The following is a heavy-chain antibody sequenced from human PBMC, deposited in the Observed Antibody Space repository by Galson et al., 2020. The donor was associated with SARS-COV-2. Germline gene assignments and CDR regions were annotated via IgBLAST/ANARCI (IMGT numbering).Heavy chain of an antibody. CDR3: AREVEDVVAAAYFDY. J-gene: IGHJ4*02. Sequence: ETSETLSLTCTVSGGSISSGDYYWSWIRQPPGKGLEWIGYIYYSGSTYYNPSLKSRVTISVDTSKNQFSLKLSSVTAADTAVYYCAREVEDVVAAAYFDYWGQGTLFTGSS. CDR2: IYYSGST. CDR1: GGSISSGDYY. D-gene: IGHD2-15*01. V-gene: IGHV4-30-4*01.